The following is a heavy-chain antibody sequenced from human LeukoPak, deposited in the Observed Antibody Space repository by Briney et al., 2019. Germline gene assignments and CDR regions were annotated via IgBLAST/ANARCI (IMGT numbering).Heavy chain of an antibody. J-gene: IGHJ6*03. Sequence: SVKVSCKASGYTFTSYAISWVRQAPGQGLEWMGGIIPIFGTANYAQKFQGRVTITADKSTSTAYMELSSLRSEDTAVYYCARVSSFTRLFGDYYYMDVWGKGTTVTVSS. CDR1: GYTFTSYA. D-gene: IGHD3-10*02. CDR3: ARVSSFTRLFGDYYYMDV. V-gene: IGHV1-69*06. CDR2: IIPIFGTA.